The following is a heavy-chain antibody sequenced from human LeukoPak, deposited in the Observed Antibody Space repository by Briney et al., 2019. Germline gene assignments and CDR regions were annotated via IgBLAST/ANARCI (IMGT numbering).Heavy chain of an antibody. J-gene: IGHJ3*02. CDR3: ARDCRSVFDI. CDR1: GFTFSSYE. Sequence: GGSLRLSCAASGFTFSSYEMNWVRQAPGKGLEWVSYISSSGNTIYYADSVKGRFTISRDNAKNSLYLQMNSLRAEDTAVYYCARDCRSVFDIWGQGTMVTVSS. V-gene: IGHV3-48*03. CDR2: ISSSGNTI.